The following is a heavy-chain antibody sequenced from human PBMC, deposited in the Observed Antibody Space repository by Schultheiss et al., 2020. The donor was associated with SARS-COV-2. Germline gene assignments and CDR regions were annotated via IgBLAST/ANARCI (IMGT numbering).Heavy chain of an antibody. D-gene: IGHD2-8*02. V-gene: IGHV3-23*01. CDR2: ITGNGVNT. J-gene: IGHJ6*02. CDR3: AVRSYCTSDNCQKDPNGMDV. CDR1: GFTFSSHA. Sequence: GGSLRLSCAASGFTFSSHAMSWVRQTPGKGLEWVSVITGNGVNTYYADSVKGRFTISRDNSKNTVYLQMNSLRAEDTAVYYCAVRSYCTSDNCQKDPNGMDVWGQGTTVTVSS.